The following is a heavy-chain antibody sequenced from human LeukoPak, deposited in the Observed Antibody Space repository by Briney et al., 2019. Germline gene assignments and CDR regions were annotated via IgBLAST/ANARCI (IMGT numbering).Heavy chain of an antibody. CDR1: GGSIRNGDYY. D-gene: IGHD5-24*01. J-gene: IGHJ4*02. CDR2: IYYSGNT. V-gene: IGHV4-30-4*01. Sequence: PSQTLSLTCTISGGSIRNGDYYWSWIRQSPGKGLEWIGYIYYSGNTFYNSSLKSQVSISGDTSTNQFSLKLTSVTAADTAVYYCARGDGYNSLDYWGQGTLVTVSS. CDR3: ARGDGYNSLDY.